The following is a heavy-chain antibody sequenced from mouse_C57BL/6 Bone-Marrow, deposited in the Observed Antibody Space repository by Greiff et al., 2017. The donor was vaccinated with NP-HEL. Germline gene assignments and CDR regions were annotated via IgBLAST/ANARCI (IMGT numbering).Heavy chain of an antibody. D-gene: IGHD1-1*01. V-gene: IGHV1-82*01. J-gene: IGHJ2*01. CDR3: ARVYGRLDY. CDR1: GYAFSSSW. Sequence: QVQLQHSGPELVKPGASVKISCKASGYAFSSSWMNWVKQRPGKGLEWIGRFYPGAGDTNYNGKFKGKATLTADNSSRTAYIQPSSLTSEDSAIYYCARVYGRLDYWGQGTTLTVSS. CDR2: FYPGAGDT.